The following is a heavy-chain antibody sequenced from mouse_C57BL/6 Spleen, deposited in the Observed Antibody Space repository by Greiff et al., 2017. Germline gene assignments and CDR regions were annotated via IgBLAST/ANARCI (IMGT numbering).Heavy chain of an antibody. Sequence: QVQLQQSGPELVKPGASVKISCKASGYAFSSSWMHWVKQRPGKGLEWIGRIYPGDGDTNYNGKFKGKATLTADKSSSTAYMQLSSLTSEDSAVYFCARDDYYAMDYWGQGTSVTVSS. CDR1: GYAFSSSW. V-gene: IGHV1-82*01. J-gene: IGHJ4*01. CDR2: IYPGDGDT. CDR3: ARDDYYAMDY.